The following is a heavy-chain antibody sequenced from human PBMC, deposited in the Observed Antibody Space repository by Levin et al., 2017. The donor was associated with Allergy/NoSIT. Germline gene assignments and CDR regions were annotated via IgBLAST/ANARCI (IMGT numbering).Heavy chain of an antibody. V-gene: IGHV3-64D*06. Sequence: GESLPLSFSSSGFTFSSYAMHWVRQAPGPGLASVSAISSNGGSTYYADSVKGRFTISRDNSKNTLYLQMSSLRAEDTAVYYCAKRDYGDLIDAFDIWGQGTMVTVSS. CDR1: GFTFSSYA. J-gene: IGHJ3*02. CDR2: ISSNGGST. CDR3: AKRDYGDLIDAFDI. D-gene: IGHD4-17*01.